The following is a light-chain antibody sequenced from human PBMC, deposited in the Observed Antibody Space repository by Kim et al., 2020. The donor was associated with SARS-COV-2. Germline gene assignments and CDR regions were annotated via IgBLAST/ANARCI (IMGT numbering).Light chain of an antibody. V-gene: IGKV3-20*01. CDR2: GAS. Sequence: GEQATLTCRARQSVGSSYFAWYRQKPGQAPRLLIYGASSRSTGIPDRFSGSGSGTDFTLTISRLEPEDFAVYYCQQYGSSPPLTFGGGTKVDIK. CDR3: QQYGSSPPLT. CDR1: QSVGSSY. J-gene: IGKJ4*01.